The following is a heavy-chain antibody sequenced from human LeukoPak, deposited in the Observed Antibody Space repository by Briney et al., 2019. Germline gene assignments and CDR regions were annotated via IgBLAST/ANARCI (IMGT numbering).Heavy chain of an antibody. J-gene: IGHJ5*02. Sequence: PSETLSLTCAVYGGSFSGYYWSWIRQRPGKGLEWIGEINHSGSTNYNPSLKSRVTISVDTSKNQFSLKLSSVTAADTAVYYCARLAAAGIHWFDPWGQGTLVTVSS. CDR2: INHSGST. V-gene: IGHV4-34*01. D-gene: IGHD6-13*01. CDR3: ARLAAAGIHWFDP. CDR1: GGSFSGYY.